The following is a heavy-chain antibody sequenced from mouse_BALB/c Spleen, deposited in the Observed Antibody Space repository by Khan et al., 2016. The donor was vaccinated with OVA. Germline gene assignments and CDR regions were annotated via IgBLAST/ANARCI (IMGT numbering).Heavy chain of an antibody. D-gene: IGHD2-2*01. Sequence: QVQLQQSGPELVRPGESVKISCKGSGYTFTDYAMHWVKQSHAKSLEWIGVISIYYDNTNYNQKFKGKATMTVDKSSSTAYMEFARLTTEESAIYYCARGGQWLRRGGDNSDYWGQGTTLTVSS. J-gene: IGHJ2*01. V-gene: IGHV1S137*01. CDR3: ARGGQWLRRGGDNSDY. CDR1: GYTFTDYA. CDR2: ISIYYDNT.